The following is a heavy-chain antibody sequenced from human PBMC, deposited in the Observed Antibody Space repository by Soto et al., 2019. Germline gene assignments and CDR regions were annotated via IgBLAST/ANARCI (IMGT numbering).Heavy chain of an antibody. CDR3: AREATGTTPDYYGIDV. J-gene: IGHJ6*02. CDR1: GFTFSSYW. D-gene: IGHD1-7*01. Sequence: GGSLRLSCAASGFTFSSYWMHWVRQAPGKGLEWVSRINSDGSSTSYADSVKGRFTISRDNAKNTLYLQMNSLRAEDTAVYYCAREATGTTPDYYGIDVWGQGTTVTVSS. V-gene: IGHV3-74*01. CDR2: INSDGSST.